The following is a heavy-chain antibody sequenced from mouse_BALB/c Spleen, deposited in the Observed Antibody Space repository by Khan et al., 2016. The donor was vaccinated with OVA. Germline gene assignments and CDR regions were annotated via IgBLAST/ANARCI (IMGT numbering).Heavy chain of an antibody. CDR1: GYSITSDYA. CDR3: ARVYGGDFDY. Sequence: EVQLQEPGPGLVKPSQSLSLTCTVTGYSITSDYAWNWIRQFPGNKLEWMGFISYSGNTNYNPSLKSRISITRDTTKNQFFLQLNSVTIEDTATYYCARVYGGDFDYWGQGTTLTVSS. V-gene: IGHV3-2*02. D-gene: IGHD1-1*01. J-gene: IGHJ2*01. CDR2: ISYSGNT.